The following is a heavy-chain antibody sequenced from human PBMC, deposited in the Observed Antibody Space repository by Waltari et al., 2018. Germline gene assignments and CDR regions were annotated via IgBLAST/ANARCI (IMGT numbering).Heavy chain of an antibody. CDR3: AKALAETGFWSGPYYYYMDV. D-gene: IGHD3-3*01. V-gene: IGHV3-30*02. J-gene: IGHJ6*03. Sequence: QVQLVESGGGVVQPGGSLRLSCAASGFTFSSYGMHWVRQAPGKGLEWVAFIRYDGSNKYYADSVKGRFTISRDNSKNTLYLQMNSLRAEDTAVYYCAKALAETGFWSGPYYYYMDVWGKGTTVTISS. CDR1: GFTFSSYG. CDR2: IRYDGSNK.